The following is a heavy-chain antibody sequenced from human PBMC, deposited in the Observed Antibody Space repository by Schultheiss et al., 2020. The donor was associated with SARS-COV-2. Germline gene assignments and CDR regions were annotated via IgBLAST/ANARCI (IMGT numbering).Heavy chain of an antibody. J-gene: IGHJ4*02. CDR1: GFTFSTYG. D-gene: IGHD1-26*01. Sequence: GGSLRLSCAASGFTFSTYGLHWVRQAPGKGLEWVAVIWYDVSNKYYADSVKGRFTISRDNSKNTLYLQMNSLRAEDTAVYYCAKGGIVGATPFDYWGQGTLVTVSS. CDR3: AKGGIVGATPFDY. V-gene: IGHV3-30*02. CDR2: IWYDVSNK.